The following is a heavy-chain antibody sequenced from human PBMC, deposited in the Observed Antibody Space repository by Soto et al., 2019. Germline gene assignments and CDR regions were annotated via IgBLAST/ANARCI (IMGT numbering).Heavy chain of an antibody. Sequence: LCCAASGVTVSNYWVHWVRQAPGKGLVWVSRINGDGSSTSYADSVKGRFTISRDNTKNTLYLHMNSLRAEDTAVYYCAGRDCTNGVCYFYWGQGTLVT. CDR1: GVTVSNYW. J-gene: IGHJ4*02. V-gene: IGHV3-74*01. CDR2: INGDGSST. CDR3: AGRDCTNGVCYFY. D-gene: IGHD2-8*01.